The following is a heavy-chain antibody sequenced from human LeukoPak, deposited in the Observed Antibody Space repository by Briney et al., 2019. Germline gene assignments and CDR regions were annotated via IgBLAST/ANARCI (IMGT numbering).Heavy chain of an antibody. J-gene: IGHJ4*02. CDR1: GFTFSSYA. V-gene: IGHV3-23*01. D-gene: IGHD5-24*01. CDR2: ISGSGGST. CDR3: ARVLPPNERWLQPFDY. Sequence: GGSLRLSCAASGFTFSSYAMSWVRQAPGKGLEWVSAISGSGGSTYYADSVKGRFTISRDNSKNTLYLQMNSLRAEDTAVYYCARVLPPNERWLQPFDYWGQGTLVTVSS.